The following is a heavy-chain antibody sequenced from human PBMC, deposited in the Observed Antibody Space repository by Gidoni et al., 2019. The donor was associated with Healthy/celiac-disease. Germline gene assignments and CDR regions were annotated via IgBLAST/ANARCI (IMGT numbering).Heavy chain of an antibody. V-gene: IGHV5-10-1*03. D-gene: IGHD2-2*02. J-gene: IGHJ6*02. CDR3: AREWYCSSTSCYNYYYYGMDV. CDR2: IDPSDSYT. Sequence: EVQLVQSGSEVKKPGESLRISCKGSGYSFTSYWSSWVRQMPGKGLEWMGRIDPSDSYTNYSPSFQGHVTSSADKSISTAYLQWSSLKASDTAMYYCAREWYCSSTSCYNYYYYGMDVWGQGTTVTVSS. CDR1: GYSFTSYW.